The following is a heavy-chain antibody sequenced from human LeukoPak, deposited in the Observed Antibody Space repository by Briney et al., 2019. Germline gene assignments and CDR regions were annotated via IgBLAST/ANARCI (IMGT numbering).Heavy chain of an antibody. CDR1: GYTFTSYG. D-gene: IGHD3-10*01. J-gene: IGHJ5*02. CDR2: ISAYNGNT. CDR3: ARDKHGSGSYYKSPRWFDP. Sequence: ASVKVSCKASGYTFTSYGISWVRQAPGRGLEWMGWISAYNGNTNYAQKLQGRVTMTTDTSTSTAYMELRSLRSDDTAVYYCARDKHGSGSYYKSPRWFDPWGQGTLVTVSS. V-gene: IGHV1-18*04.